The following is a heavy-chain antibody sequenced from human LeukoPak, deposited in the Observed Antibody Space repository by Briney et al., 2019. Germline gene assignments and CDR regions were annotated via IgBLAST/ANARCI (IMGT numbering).Heavy chain of an antibody. CDR2: IWYDGSNK. CDR3: ARDRLSGYDY. Sequence: GGSLRLSCAASGFTFSSYGMHWVRQAPGKGREGVAVIWYDGSNKYYADSVKGRFTISRDNSKNTLYLQMNSLRAEDTAVYYCARDRLSGYDYWGQGTLVTVSS. V-gene: IGHV3-33*01. CDR1: GFTFSSYG. D-gene: IGHD5-12*01. J-gene: IGHJ4*02.